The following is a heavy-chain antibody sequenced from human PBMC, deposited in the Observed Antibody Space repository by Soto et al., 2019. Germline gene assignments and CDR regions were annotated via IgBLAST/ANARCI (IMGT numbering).Heavy chain of an antibody. CDR3: ATLGGYSNV. V-gene: IGHV4-30-2*01. D-gene: IGHD4-4*01. CDR2: LYHTGST. J-gene: IGHJ4*02. CDR1: GGSISSAGYS. Sequence: QLRLQESGSGLVKPSQTLSLTCAVSGGSISSAGYSWSWIRQPPGKGLEWIGYLYHTGSTYYNPTLRSRVTISVDRSNNQFSLKLISVTAADTAVYYCATLGGYSNVWGLGALVTVSS.